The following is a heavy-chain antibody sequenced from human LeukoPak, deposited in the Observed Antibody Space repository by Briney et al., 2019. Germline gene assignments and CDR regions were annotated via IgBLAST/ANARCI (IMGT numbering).Heavy chain of an antibody. D-gene: IGHD1-14*01. V-gene: IGHV3-23*01. CDR1: GFTFNTYA. CDR2: ISDSGGSA. CDR3: ARHPELAPEPY. J-gene: IGHJ4*02. Sequence: GGSLRLSCAASGFTFNTYAMSWVRQAPGKGLEWVSAISDSGGSAYYADSVKGRFTISRDNAKNSLYLQMNSLRAEDTAVYYCARHPELAPEPYWGQGTLVTVSS.